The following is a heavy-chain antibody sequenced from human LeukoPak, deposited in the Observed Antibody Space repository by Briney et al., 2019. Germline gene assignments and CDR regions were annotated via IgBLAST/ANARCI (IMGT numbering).Heavy chain of an antibody. J-gene: IGHJ3*02. D-gene: IGHD3-10*01. CDR1: GFTFSSYA. CDR2: ISWNSGSI. V-gene: IGHV3-9*03. Sequence: GGSLRLSCAASGFTFSSYAMSWVRQAPGKGLEWVSGISWNSGSIGYADSVKGRFTISRDNAKNSLYLQMNSLRAEDMALYYCAKSSMVRGVIISDAFDIWGQGTMVTVSS. CDR3: AKSSMVRGVIISDAFDI.